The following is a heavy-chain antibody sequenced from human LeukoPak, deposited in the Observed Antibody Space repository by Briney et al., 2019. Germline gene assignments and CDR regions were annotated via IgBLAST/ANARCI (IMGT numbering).Heavy chain of an antibody. CDR3: ARALELGWNEVSWFDP. CDR1: VYTFTSYG. CDR2: ISAYNGNT. V-gene: IGHV1-18*01. J-gene: IGHJ5*02. Sequence: ASVKVSCKACVYTFTSYGISWVRQGPGQGLEWMGRISAYNGNTNYAQKLQGRVTMTTDTSTSTAYMELRSLRSDDTAVYYCARALELGWNEVSWFDPWGQGTLVTVSS. D-gene: IGHD1-1*01.